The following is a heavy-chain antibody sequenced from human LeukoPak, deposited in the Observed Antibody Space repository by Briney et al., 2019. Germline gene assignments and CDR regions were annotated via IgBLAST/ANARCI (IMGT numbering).Heavy chain of an antibody. D-gene: IGHD6-19*01. CDR1: GYTFSNYY. CDR2: INPNSGGT. CDR3: ARLIAVAGIWLFDP. J-gene: IGHJ5*02. Sequence: ASVKVSCKASGYTFSNYYMHWVRQAPGQGLEWMGWINPNSGGTNYAQKFQGRVTMTRDTSISTAYMELGRLRSDDTAVYYCARLIAVAGIWLFDPWGQGTLVTVSS. V-gene: IGHV1-2*02.